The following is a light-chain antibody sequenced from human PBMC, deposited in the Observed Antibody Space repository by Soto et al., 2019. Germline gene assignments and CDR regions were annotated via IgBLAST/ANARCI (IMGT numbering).Light chain of an antibody. CDR2: DAS. Sequence: DSQRTQSNDTVYTSVGDRVTITCRASQSISSWLAWYQQKPGKAPKLLIYDASSLESGVPSRFSCSGSGTEFTFTCSSLQPDDFATYSFQEYNKYFEAFGQGTIV. J-gene: IGKJ1*01. CDR1: QSISSW. CDR3: QEYNKYFEA. V-gene: IGKV1-5*01.